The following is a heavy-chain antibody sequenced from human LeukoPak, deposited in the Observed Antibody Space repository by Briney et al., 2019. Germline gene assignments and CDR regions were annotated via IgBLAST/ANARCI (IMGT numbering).Heavy chain of an antibody. Sequence: ASVKVSCKASGCTFSSFYLHWVRQAPGQGLEWMGIITPNTGDTTYAPKFQDRLIMTRDRSTSTVYMELHSLRSEDTAVYYCARSRNYYRVYFDNWGQGTLVPVSS. D-gene: IGHD3-10*01. J-gene: IGHJ4*02. CDR2: ITPNTGDT. CDR1: GCTFSSFY. CDR3: ARSRNYYRVYFDN. V-gene: IGHV1-46*01.